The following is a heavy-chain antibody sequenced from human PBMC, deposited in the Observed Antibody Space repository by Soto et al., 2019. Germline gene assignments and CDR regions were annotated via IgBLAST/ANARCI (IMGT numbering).Heavy chain of an antibody. CDR3: ARDFAYFDS. D-gene: IGHD3-3*01. CDR2: VYHTGRT. J-gene: IGHJ4*02. Sequence: PSETLSLTFTVSGGSFKCASYAWSWIGQHSGKGLEWIGYVYHTGRTSYSPSLKSRVSISMDTSKNQCTLNLDSVTVADTAVYLYARDFAYFDSWGQGTLVTVSS. V-gene: IGHV4-61*01. CDR1: GGSFKCASYA.